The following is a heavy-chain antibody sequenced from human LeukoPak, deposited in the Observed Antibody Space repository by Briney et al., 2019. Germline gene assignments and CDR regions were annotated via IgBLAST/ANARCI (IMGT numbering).Heavy chain of an antibody. CDR2: IYTSGST. CDR3: ARRGRAARPNYASDI. V-gene: IGHV4-4*09. Sequence: SETLSLTCTVSGGSISSYYWSWIRQPPGKGLEWIGYIYTSGSTNYNPSLKSRVTMSVDTSKNRFSLKLSSVTAADTAVYYCARRGRAARPNYASDIWGQGTMVNVSS. CDR1: GGSISSYY. D-gene: IGHD6-6*01. J-gene: IGHJ3*02.